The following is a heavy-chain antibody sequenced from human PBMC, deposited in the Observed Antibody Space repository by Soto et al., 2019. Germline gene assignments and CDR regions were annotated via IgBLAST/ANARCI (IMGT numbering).Heavy chain of an antibody. Sequence: GASLKISCKGSGYSFAGYWITWVRQKPGKGLEWMGRIDPSDSQTYYSPSFRGHVTISVTKSITTVFLQWSSLRASDTAMYYCARQIYDSDTGPNFQYYFDSWGQGTPVTVSS. D-gene: IGHD3-22*01. J-gene: IGHJ4*02. CDR3: ARQIYDSDTGPNFQYYFDS. CDR2: IDPSDSQT. V-gene: IGHV5-10-1*01. CDR1: GYSFAGYW.